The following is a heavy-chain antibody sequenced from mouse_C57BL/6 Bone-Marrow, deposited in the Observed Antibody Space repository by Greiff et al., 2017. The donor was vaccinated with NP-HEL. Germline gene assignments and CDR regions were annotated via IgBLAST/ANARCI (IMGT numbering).Heavy chain of an antibody. Sequence: QLQASGPCLVQPSQSLSLTCSVTVYSITSGYYWNWFRQFPGNKLEWMGYISYDGSNNYNPSLKNRISITRDTSKNQFFLKLNSVTTEDTATYYCAREGYYYGPAWFAYWGQGTLVTVSA. CDR2: ISYDGSN. CDR3: AREGYYYGPAWFAY. D-gene: IGHD1-1*01. CDR1: VYSITSGYY. J-gene: IGHJ3*01. V-gene: IGHV3-6*01.